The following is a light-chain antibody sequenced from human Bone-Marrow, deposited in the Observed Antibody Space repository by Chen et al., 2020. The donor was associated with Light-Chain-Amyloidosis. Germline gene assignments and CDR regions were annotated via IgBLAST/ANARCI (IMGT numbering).Light chain of an antibody. CDR3: QQDYSYTHT. CDR1: QAIRSD. Sequence: AIQMTQSPSSLSAFVGDRVTITCRASQAIRSDLGWYQQKPGKAPNLLIYSASTVQTGVPSRFSRSGSVTNCTLTISSLQTEDFASDYCQQDYSYTHTWGQGTKLEI. CDR2: SAS. J-gene: IGKJ2*01. V-gene: IGKV1-6*02.